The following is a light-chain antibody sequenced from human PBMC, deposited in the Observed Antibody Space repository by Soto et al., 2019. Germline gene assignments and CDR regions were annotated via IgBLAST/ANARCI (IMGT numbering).Light chain of an antibody. CDR2: AAS. CDR3: QQSYSSPHT. V-gene: IGKV1-9*01. CDR1: QGISSY. J-gene: IGKJ5*01. Sequence: DIQLTQSPSFLSASVGDRVTITCRASQGISSYLAWYQQKPGKAPKLLIYAASTLQSGVPSRFSGSGSGTDFTLTISSLQPEDFATYYCQQSYSSPHTFGHGTRLEIK.